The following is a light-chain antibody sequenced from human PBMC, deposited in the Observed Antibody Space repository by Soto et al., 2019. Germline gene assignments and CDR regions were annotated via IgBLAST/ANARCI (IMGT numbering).Light chain of an antibody. CDR1: ESITRY. CDR3: YQSYSTRYS. CDR2: AAS. Sequence: DLPMTQSPSSLSASVGDRVTITCRASESITRYLSWYQQKPGKAPNLLIYAASRLQSGVPSRFSGSGSGTEFTLTISSLQPEDFATYYCYQSYSTRYSFGQGTKLGIK. J-gene: IGKJ2*03. V-gene: IGKV1-39*01.